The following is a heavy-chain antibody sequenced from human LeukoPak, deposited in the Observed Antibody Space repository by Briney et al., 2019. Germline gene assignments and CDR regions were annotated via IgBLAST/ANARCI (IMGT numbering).Heavy chain of an antibody. CDR2: IKHDGSEK. D-gene: IGHD6-13*01. J-gene: IGHJ4*02. V-gene: IGHV3-7*01. CDR1: GFTFSDSW. Sequence: PGGSLRLSCAASGFTFSDSWMSWVRQAQGKGLKWLANIKHDGSEKYYVDSVKGRFTISRDNTKNSVYLQMSSLRAEDTAVYYCAREVPGGRSSWYKDYWGQGTLVTVSS. CDR3: AREVPGGRSSWYKDY.